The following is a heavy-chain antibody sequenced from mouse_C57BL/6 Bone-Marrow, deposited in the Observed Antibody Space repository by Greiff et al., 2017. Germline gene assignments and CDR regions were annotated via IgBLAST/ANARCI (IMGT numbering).Heavy chain of an antibody. D-gene: IGHD2-10*02. CDR1: GYTFTSYW. CDR2: IDPADSET. CDR3: ARFGGYGYWYFDV. Sequence: QVQLQQPGAELVRPGSSVKLSCKASGYTFTSYWMHWVKQRPIQGLEWIGNIDPADSETHYNQKFKDKATLTVDKSSITAYMQRSRLTSEDSAVDYCARFGGYGYWYFDVWGTGTTVTVSS. V-gene: IGHV1-52*01. J-gene: IGHJ1*03.